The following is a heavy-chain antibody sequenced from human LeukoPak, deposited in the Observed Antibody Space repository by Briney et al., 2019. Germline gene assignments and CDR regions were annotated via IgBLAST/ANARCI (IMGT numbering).Heavy chain of an antibody. CDR1: GGSFSGYY. D-gene: IGHD5-18*01. Sequence: SETLSLTCAAYGGSFSGYYWSWIRQPPGKGLEWVGEINHSGSTNYNPSLKSRVTISVDTSKNQFSLKLSSVTAADTAVYYCARDKSSYGWRPHLYYFDYWGQGTLVTVSS. CDR3: ARDKSSYGWRPHLYYFDY. CDR2: INHSGST. J-gene: IGHJ4*02. V-gene: IGHV4-34*01.